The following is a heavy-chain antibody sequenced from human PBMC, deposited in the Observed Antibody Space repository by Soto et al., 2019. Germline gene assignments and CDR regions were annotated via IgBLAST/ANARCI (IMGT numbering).Heavy chain of an antibody. Sequence: EVQLLESGGGLVQPGGTLRLSCAASGLTFSSYAMGWVRQAPGKGLEWVAAISDRGLSTYYAVSVKGRFTISRDNSKNTQYLQMNSLRAEDTAVYYCAKCGSSRVDWHLDLWGRGTPVTVSS. D-gene: IGHD6-6*01. V-gene: IGHV3-23*01. J-gene: IGHJ2*01. CDR3: AKCGSSRVDWHLDL. CDR1: GLTFSSYA. CDR2: ISDRGLST.